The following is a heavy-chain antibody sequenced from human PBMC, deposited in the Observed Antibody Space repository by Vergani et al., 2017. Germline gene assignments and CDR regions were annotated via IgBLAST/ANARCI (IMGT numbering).Heavy chain of an antibody. Sequence: QVQLQESGPGLVKPSQTLSLTCSVSVDSISSGGYYWSWIRQHPGKGLEWIGYIYYSGSTYNNPSLKSRVNISADMSKNQFSLNLSSVTAADTAVYYCARWSIAGPDAFDIWGQGTRVTVSS. CDR3: ARWSIAGPDAFDI. CDR2: IYYSGST. CDR1: VDSISSGGYY. D-gene: IGHD6-6*01. J-gene: IGHJ3*02. V-gene: IGHV4-31*03.